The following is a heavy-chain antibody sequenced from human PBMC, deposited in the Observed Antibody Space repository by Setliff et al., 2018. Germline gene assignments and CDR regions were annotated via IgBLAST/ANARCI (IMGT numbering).Heavy chain of an antibody. CDR1: GVTFSGYW. J-gene: IGHJ4*02. Sequence: GGSLRLSCAASGVTFSGYWMSWVRQAPGKGLEWVANIKQDGSEKYYVDSVKGRFTISRDNANNSLYLQMNSLRAEDTAVYYCARDGGEYWGQGTLVTVSS. V-gene: IGHV3-7*01. CDR2: IKQDGSEK. CDR3: ARDGGEY. D-gene: IGHD3-16*01.